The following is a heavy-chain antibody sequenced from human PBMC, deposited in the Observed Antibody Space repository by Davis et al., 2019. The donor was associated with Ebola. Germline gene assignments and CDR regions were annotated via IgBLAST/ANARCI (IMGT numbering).Heavy chain of an antibody. CDR1: GFTFSSYG. CDR2: ISYDGSNK. Sequence: GESLKISCAASGFTFSSYGMHWVRQAPGKGLEWVAVISYDGSNKYYADSVKGRFTISRDNSKNTLYLQMNSLRAEDTAVYYCAREGGSRVLELPHPAPHDYWGQGTLVTVSS. CDR3: AREGGSRVLELPHPAPHDY. V-gene: IGHV3-30*03. D-gene: IGHD1-7*01. J-gene: IGHJ4*02.